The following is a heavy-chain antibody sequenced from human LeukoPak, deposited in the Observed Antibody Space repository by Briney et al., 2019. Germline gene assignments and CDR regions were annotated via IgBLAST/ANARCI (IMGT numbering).Heavy chain of an antibody. Sequence: GGSLRLSCAASGFAFSSYWMSWVRQAPGKGLEWVANIKQDGSEKYYVDSVKGRFTISRDNAKNSLYLQMNSLRAEDTAVYYCASPRGYGYYFDYWGQGTLVTVSS. CDR2: IKQDGSEK. CDR1: GFAFSSYW. V-gene: IGHV3-7*01. D-gene: IGHD5-12*01. J-gene: IGHJ4*02. CDR3: ASPRGYGYYFDY.